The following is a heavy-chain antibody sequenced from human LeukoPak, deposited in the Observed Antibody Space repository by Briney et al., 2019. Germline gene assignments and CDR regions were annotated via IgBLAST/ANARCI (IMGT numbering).Heavy chain of an antibody. J-gene: IGHJ4*02. V-gene: IGHV5-51*01. CDR3: ANTPWASGWYTTFFDY. D-gene: IGHD6-19*01. CDR2: IHPGDSDT. Sequence: GESLKISCKGSGYSFTSNWIGWVRQMPGKGLEWMGMIHPGDSDTRYSPSFQGQVTISADKSISTAYLQWSSLKASDTAMYYCANTPWASGWYTTFFDYWGQGTLVTVSS. CDR1: GYSFTSNW.